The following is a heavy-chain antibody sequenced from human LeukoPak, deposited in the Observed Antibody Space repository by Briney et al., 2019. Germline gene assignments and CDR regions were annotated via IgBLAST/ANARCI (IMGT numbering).Heavy chain of an antibody. V-gene: IGHV4-59*08. CDR3: ARHNYYDSSGYYPLGY. J-gene: IGHJ4*02. Sequence: SQTLSLTRTVSGGTISGYYWSWIRQPPGKGLEWIGDIYYSGITNYNPSLKSRVTISVDTSKNQFSLKLSSVTAADTAVYYCARHNYYDSSGYYPLGYWGQGTLVTVSS. CDR2: IYYSGIT. D-gene: IGHD3-22*01. CDR1: GGTISGYY.